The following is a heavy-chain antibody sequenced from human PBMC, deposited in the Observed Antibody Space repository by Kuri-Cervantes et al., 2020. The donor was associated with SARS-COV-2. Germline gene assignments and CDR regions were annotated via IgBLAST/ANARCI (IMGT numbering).Heavy chain of an antibody. V-gene: IGHV1-69*11. D-gene: IGHD3-3*01. CDR1: GGTFSSYA. J-gene: IGHJ3*02. Sequence: KISCKASGGTFSSYAISWVRQAPGQGLEWMGRIIPILGTANYAQKFQGRVTITADESTSTAYMELSSLRSEDTAVYYCARVVTYYDFWSGYYTNAFDIWGQGTMVTVSS. CDR2: IIPILGTA. CDR3: ARVVTYYDFWSGYYTNAFDI.